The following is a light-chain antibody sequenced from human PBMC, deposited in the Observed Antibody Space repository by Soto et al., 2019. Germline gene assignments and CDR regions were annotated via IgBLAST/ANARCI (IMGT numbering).Light chain of an antibody. CDR3: QQFNSYPLT. Sequence: DIHLTQSPSFLSASVGDRVTITCRASQGIASSLAWYQQKAGKAPKLLTYAASTLESGVPSRFSGSGPGTEFTLTISSLQTEEFAIYYCQQFNSYPLTFGGGTKVEIK. CDR1: QGIASS. CDR2: AAS. V-gene: IGKV1-9*01. J-gene: IGKJ4*01.